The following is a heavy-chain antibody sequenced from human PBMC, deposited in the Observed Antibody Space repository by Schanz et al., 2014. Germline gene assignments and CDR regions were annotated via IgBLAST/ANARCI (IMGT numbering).Heavy chain of an antibody. D-gene: IGHD1-1*01. V-gene: IGHV3-11*01. J-gene: IGHJ4*02. Sequence: VRLVESGGGLVQPGGSLRLSCAASGFTFSDHYMAWIRQAPGKGLEWVSIISNTGTFIYYADSVRGRFVISRDNAKSSLFLQMKGLRAEDTAVYYCVRDAYLQIRGTVFDSWGPGNLVTVSS. CDR3: VRDAYLQIRGTVFDS. CDR2: ISNTGTFI. CDR1: GFTFSDHY.